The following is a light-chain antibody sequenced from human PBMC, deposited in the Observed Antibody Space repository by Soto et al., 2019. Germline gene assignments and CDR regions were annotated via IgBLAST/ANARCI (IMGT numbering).Light chain of an antibody. CDR1: QSISTS. Sequence: DIQMTQSPSALSASVGDSVTITYRASQSISTSLAWYQQKPEKAPKLLIYDASSLRSGVPSRFSGSGSGTEFTLTISSLEPDDFATYYCQHCDSYPITFGQGTRLEIK. V-gene: IGKV1-5*01. J-gene: IGKJ5*01. CDR3: QHCDSYPIT. CDR2: DAS.